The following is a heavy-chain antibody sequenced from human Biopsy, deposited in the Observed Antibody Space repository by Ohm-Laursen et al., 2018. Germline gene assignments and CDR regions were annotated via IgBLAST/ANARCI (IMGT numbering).Heavy chain of an antibody. CDR1: GNTFATYH. CDR2: INPNSGGT. CDR3: ARRTWDN. J-gene: IGHJ4*02. V-gene: IGHV1-2*02. Sequence: ASVKVSCKASGNTFATYHIHWVRQAPGQGLEWMGWINPNSGGTKYAQKFQGRVTMAEDTSINTVHMELRNLRSDDTAVYYCARRTWDNWGLGTLITVSS.